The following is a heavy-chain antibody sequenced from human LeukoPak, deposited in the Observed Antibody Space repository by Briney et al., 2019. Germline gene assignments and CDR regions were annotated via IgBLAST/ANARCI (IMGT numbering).Heavy chain of an antibody. CDR1: GFTFNNYD. J-gene: IGHJ4*02. CDR3: AKWGDYDVLTGYYVSDY. V-gene: IGHV3-23*01. CDR2: ITGSGGNT. D-gene: IGHD3-9*01. Sequence: GASLTLSCAASGFTFNNYDMIGVRQSPGKGREWVTDITGSGGNTYYADSVKGRFTISRDNSKNTVFPQMNSLRAEDTAVYYCAKWGDYDVLTGYYVSDYWGQGTLVTVSS.